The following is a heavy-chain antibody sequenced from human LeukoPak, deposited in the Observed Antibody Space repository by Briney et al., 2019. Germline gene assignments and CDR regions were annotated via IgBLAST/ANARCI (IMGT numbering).Heavy chain of an antibody. CDR2: IRYDGSNK. J-gene: IGHJ4*02. CDR1: GFTFSSYG. CDR3: AKASRLYCSSTSCRGYYFDY. D-gene: IGHD2-2*01. V-gene: IGHV3-30*02. Sequence: GGSLRLSCAASGFTFSSYGMHWLRQAPGKGLEWVAFIRYDGSNKYYADSVKGRFTISRDNSKNTLYLQMNSLRAEDTAVYYCAKASRLYCSSTSCRGYYFDYWGQGTLVTVSS.